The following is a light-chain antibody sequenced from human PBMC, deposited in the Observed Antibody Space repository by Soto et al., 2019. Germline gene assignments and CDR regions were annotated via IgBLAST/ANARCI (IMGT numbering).Light chain of an antibody. J-gene: IGLJ3*02. CDR1: SSDVGGSNY. V-gene: IGLV2-14*01. CDR3: SSYTSGITV. Sequence: QSVLTQPASVSGSPGQSITISCTGTSSDVGGSNYVSWYQHHPGKAPKLMIYEVSHRPSGVSNRFSGSKSGNTASLTISGLQAEDEADYYCSSYTSGITVFGGGTKLTVL. CDR2: EVS.